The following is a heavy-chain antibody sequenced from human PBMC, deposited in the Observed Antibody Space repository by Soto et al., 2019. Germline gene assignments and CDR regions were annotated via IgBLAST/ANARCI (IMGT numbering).Heavy chain of an antibody. CDR1: GFTFSSYA. J-gene: IGHJ6*02. D-gene: IGHD6-19*01. CDR3: AKDRIAVAGSYYYGMDV. V-gene: IGHV3-23*01. CDR2: ISGSGGST. Sequence: EVQLXESGGGLVQPGGSLRLSCAASGFTFSSYAMSWVRQAPGKGLEWVSAISGSGGSTYYADSVKGRXXXXXXXXXXXXXXXXXXXXXXXXXXXXXAKDRIAVAGSYYYGMDVWGQGTTVTV.